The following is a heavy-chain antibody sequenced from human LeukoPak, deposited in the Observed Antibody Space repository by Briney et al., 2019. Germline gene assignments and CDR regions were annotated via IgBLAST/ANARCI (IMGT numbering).Heavy chain of an antibody. CDR3: ARASTVTESDEFDY. D-gene: IGHD4-17*01. CDR1: GFTFSSYA. CDR2: ISGSVGST. Sequence: PGRSLRLSCAASGFTFSSYAMSWVRQAPGKGLEWVSAISGSVGSTYYADSVKGRFTISRDNAKNSQYLQMNSLRAEDTAVYYCARASTVTESDEFDYWGQGTLVTVSS. J-gene: IGHJ4*02. V-gene: IGHV3-23*01.